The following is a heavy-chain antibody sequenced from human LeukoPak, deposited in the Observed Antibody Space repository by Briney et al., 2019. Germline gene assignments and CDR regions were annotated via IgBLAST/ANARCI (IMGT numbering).Heavy chain of an antibody. CDR3: AREGRVWSGYYTDNWFDP. D-gene: IGHD3-3*01. J-gene: IGHJ5*02. Sequence: ASVKVSCKASGGTFSSYAISWVRQAPGQGLEWMGGIIPIFGTANYAQKFQGRVTITADKSTSTAYMELSSLRSEDTAVYYCAREGRVWSGYYTDNWFDPWGQGTLVTVSS. CDR1: GGTFSSYA. V-gene: IGHV1-69*06. CDR2: IIPIFGTA.